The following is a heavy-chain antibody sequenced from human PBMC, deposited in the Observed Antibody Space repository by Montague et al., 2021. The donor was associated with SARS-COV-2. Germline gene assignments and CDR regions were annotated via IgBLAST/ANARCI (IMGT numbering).Heavy chain of an antibody. D-gene: IGHD3-9*01. J-gene: IGHJ4*02. Sequence: SETLSLTCAVYGGSFSGYYWSWIRQPPGKGLEWIGEINHSGSTXXXSSXXXRVTISADTSKKQFSLKMSSVTAADTAVYYCVRGSVFRYYDFLTGSRSYFDYWGQGTLVTVSS. CDR2: INHSGST. CDR3: VRGSVFRYYDFLTGSRSYFDY. V-gene: IGHV4-34*01. CDR1: GGSFSGYY.